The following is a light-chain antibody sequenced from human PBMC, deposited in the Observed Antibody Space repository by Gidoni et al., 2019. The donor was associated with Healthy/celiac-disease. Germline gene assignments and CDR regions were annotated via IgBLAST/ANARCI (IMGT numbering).Light chain of an antibody. CDR3: SSYTSSSTPLV. V-gene: IGLV2-14*01. CDR2: DGS. CDR1: SSDVGGYNY. J-gene: IGLJ1*01. Sequence: QSALTQPASVSGSPGQSITISCTGTSSDVGGYNYVSWYQQPPGKAPKLMIYDGSNRPSGVSNRFSGSKSGNTASLTISGLQAEDEADYYCSSYTSSSTPLVFGTGTKVTVL.